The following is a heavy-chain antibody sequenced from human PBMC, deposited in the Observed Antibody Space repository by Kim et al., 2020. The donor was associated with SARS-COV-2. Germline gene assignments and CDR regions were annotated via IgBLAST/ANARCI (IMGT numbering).Heavy chain of an antibody. CDR3: ARGQRGYSTYYFDY. CDR1: GGSISSYY. V-gene: IGHV4-59*01. CDR2: IYYSGST. J-gene: IGHJ4*02. Sequence: SETLSLTCTVSGGSISSYYWSWIRQPPGKGLEWIGYIYYSGSTNYNPSLKSRVTISVDTSKNQFSLKLSSVTAADTAVYYCARGQRGYSTYYFDYWGQGTLVTVSS. D-gene: IGHD5-18*01.